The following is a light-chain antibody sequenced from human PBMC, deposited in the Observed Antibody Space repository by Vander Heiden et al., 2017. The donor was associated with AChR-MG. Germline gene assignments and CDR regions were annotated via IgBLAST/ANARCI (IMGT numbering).Light chain of an antibody. J-gene: IGLJ3*02. CDR2: SNN. V-gene: IGLV1-44*01. CDR3: AAWDDSLNGWV. CDR1: SPNIGSNT. Sequence: QSVLTQPPSASGTPGQRVTISCSGSSPNIGSNTVSWYRQLPGTAPELLIYSNNQRPSAVPDRFSGSKSGTSASLAISGLQSEDGADYYCAAWDDSLNGWVFGGGTKLTVL.